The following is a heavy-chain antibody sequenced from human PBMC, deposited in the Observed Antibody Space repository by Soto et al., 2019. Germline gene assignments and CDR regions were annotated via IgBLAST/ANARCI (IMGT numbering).Heavy chain of an antibody. V-gene: IGHV1-18*01. J-gene: IGHJ4*02. D-gene: IGHD5-12*01. CDR1: GYTFSNYG. CDR3: ARDPVPGYTGFSDY. Sequence: ASVKVSCKTSGYTFSNYGINWVRQAPGQGLEWMGWISAYNGNTNFAQKLQGRVSLTTDTSSTTAYMELRSLTSDDTAVYYCARDPVPGYTGFSDYWGQGTLVTVSS. CDR2: ISAYNGNT.